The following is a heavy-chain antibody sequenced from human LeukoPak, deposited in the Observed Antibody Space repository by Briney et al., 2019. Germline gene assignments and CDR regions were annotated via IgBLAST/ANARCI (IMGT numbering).Heavy chain of an antibody. CDR2: MNPNSGNT. CDR3: AXGPXXXDGXNSGSAWFDP. D-gene: IGHD4-23*01. J-gene: IGHJ5*02. Sequence: ASVKVSCKASGYTFTTYDINWVRQATGQGLEWMGWMNPNSGNTGYAQKFQGRVTMTRNTSISTAYMELSSLRSEDTAVYYCAXGPXXXDGXNSGSAWFDPWGQGTLVTVSS. V-gene: IGHV1-8*01. CDR1: GYTFTTYD.